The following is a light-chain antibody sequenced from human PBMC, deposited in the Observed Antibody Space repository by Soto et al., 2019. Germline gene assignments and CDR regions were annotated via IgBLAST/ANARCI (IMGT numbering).Light chain of an antibody. CDR2: GAS. Sequence: EIVLTQSPGTLSFSPGERATLSCRASQSVSSSYLAWYQQKPGQAPRLLIYGASTRATGIPARFSGSGSGTEFTLTISSLQSEDFAVYYCHHRGNGITFGQGTRLEIK. J-gene: IGKJ5*01. CDR3: HHRGNGIT. CDR1: QSVSSSY. V-gene: IGKV3D-20*02.